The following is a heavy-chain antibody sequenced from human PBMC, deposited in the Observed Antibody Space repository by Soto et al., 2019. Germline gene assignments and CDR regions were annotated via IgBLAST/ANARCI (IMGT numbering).Heavy chain of an antibody. V-gene: IGHV5-51*01. Sequence: GESLKISCKGSGYSFTSYWIGWVRQMPGKXLEWMGIIYPGDSDTRYSPSFQGKVTISADKSISTAYLQWSSLKASDTAMYYCARLDGCSGGNCYSNYYGGMDVWGQGTTVTVSS. CDR3: ARLDGCSGGNCYSNYYGGMDV. J-gene: IGHJ6*02. CDR2: IYPGDSDT. D-gene: IGHD2-15*01. CDR1: GYSFTSYW.